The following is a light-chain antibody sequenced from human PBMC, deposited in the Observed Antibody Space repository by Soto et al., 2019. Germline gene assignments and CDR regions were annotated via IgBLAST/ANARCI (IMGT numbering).Light chain of an antibody. Sequence: DIQMTQSPSSLSASVGDRVTITCRASQSISSYLNWYQQKPGKAPKLLIYAASSLQSGVPSRFSGSGSGTDFTLTISSLQSEDFAVYYCQHYNTWPWTFGQGTKVEV. J-gene: IGKJ1*01. CDR1: QSISSY. V-gene: IGKV1-39*01. CDR3: QHYNTWPWT. CDR2: AAS.